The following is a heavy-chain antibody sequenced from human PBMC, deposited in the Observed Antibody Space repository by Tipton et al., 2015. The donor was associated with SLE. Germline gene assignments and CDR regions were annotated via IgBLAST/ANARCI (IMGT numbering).Heavy chain of an antibody. CDR1: GFTFSSYA. Sequence: SLRLSCAASGFTFSSYAMSWVRQAPGKGLEWVSLISWDGGSTYYADSVKGRFTISRDNSKNSLYLQMNSLRAEDTAVYYCARADSSDSSSWYVGYYYYYMDVWGKGTTVTVSS. D-gene: IGHD6-13*01. CDR3: ARADSSDSSSWYVGYYYYYMDV. CDR2: ISWDGGST. J-gene: IGHJ6*03. V-gene: IGHV3-43D*04.